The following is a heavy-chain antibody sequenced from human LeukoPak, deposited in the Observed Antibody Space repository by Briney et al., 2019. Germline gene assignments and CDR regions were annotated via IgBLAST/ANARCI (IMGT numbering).Heavy chain of an antibody. D-gene: IGHD3-3*01. CDR1: GFTFSSYG. CDR3: ARGPLSLYE. Sequence: GGSLRLSCAASGFTFSSYGMHWVRQAPGKGLEWVAVIWYDGSNKYYADSVKGRFTISRDNSKNTLYLQMNSLRVEDTAVYYCARGPLSLYEWGQGTLVTVSS. J-gene: IGHJ4*02. CDR2: IWYDGSNK. V-gene: IGHV3-33*01.